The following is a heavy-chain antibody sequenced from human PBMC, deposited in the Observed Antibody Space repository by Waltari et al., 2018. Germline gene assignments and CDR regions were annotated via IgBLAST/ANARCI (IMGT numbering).Heavy chain of an antibody. D-gene: IGHD3-10*01. Sequence: QVQLVESGGGLVKPGGSLRLSCAASGFSFSDYHMIWIRQAPGKGLEWVSDISSGGSRTYYTDSVKGRFTISRDNAKKSLTLQMNSLRAEDTAVYYCAREQLIRGNGDNGMDVWGQGTTVTVSS. V-gene: IGHV3-11*01. CDR2: ISSGGSRT. J-gene: IGHJ6*02. CDR1: GFSFSDYH. CDR3: AREQLIRGNGDNGMDV.